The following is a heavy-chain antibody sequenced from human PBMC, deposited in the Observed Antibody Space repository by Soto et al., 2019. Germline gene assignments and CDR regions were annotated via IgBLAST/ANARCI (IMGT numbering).Heavy chain of an antibody. CDR2: INAGNGNT. V-gene: IGHV1-3*01. J-gene: IGHJ6*02. CDR3: ARAGILYSGSHYYYYGMDV. D-gene: IGHD1-26*01. Sequence: ASVKVSCKASGYTFTSYAMHWVRQAPGQRLEWMGWINAGNGNTKYSQKFQGRVTITRDTSASTAYMELSSLRSEDTAVYYCARAGILYSGSHYYYYGMDVWGQGTTVTVSS. CDR1: GYTFTSYA.